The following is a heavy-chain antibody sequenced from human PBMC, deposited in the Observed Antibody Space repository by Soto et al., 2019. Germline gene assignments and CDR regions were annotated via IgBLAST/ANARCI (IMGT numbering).Heavy chain of an antibody. V-gene: IGHV3-33*01. Sequence: GGSLRLSCAASGFTFSSYGMHWVRQAPGKGLEWVAVIWYDGSNKYYADSVKGRFTISRDNSKNTLYLQMNSLRAEDTAVYYCAREESYEWLRFFDYWGQGTLVTVSS. CDR1: GFTFSSYG. D-gene: IGHD5-12*01. CDR3: AREESYEWLRFFDY. J-gene: IGHJ4*02. CDR2: IWYDGSNK.